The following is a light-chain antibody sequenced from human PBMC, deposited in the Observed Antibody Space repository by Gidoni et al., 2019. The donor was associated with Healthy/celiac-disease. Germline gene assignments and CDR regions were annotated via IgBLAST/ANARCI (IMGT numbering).Light chain of an antibody. CDR3: GADHGSGSNFVV. Sequence: QPVLTQPPSASASLAASVTPTCTLSSGYSNYKVDWYQQRPGKGPRFVMRVGTGGIVGSKGDGIPDRFSVLGSGLNRYLTIKNIQEEDESDYHCGADHGSGSNFVVFGGGTKLTVL. J-gene: IGLJ2*01. CDR2: VGTGGIVG. CDR1: SGYSNYK. V-gene: IGLV9-49*01.